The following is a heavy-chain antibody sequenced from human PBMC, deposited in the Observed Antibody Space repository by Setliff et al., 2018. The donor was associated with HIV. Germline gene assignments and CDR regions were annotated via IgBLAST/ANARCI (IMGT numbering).Heavy chain of an antibody. Sequence: ASVKVSCKPSGYTFTTYGLSWVRQAPGQGLEWMGWISTYSDETSYSQNLQGRLTMTTDTSTGTAYMELRSLRSDGTAVYYCARRNRVRTNWLARDYWGQGTLVTVSS. J-gene: IGHJ4*02. CDR3: ARRNRVRTNWLARDY. D-gene: IGHD6-19*01. CDR1: GYTFTTYG. CDR2: ISTYSDET. V-gene: IGHV1-18*01.